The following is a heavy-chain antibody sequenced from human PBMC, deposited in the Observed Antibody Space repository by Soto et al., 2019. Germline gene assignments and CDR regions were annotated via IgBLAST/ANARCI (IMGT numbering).Heavy chain of an antibody. CDR2: INHSGST. CDR1: GGSFSGYY. Sequence: PSETLSLTCAVCGGSFSGYYWSWIRQPPGKGLEWIGEINHSGSTNYNPSLKSRVTISVDTSKNQFSLKLSSVTAADTAVYYCARVNWNYGYFDYWGQGTLVTVSS. V-gene: IGHV4-34*01. J-gene: IGHJ4*02. D-gene: IGHD1-7*01. CDR3: ARVNWNYGYFDY.